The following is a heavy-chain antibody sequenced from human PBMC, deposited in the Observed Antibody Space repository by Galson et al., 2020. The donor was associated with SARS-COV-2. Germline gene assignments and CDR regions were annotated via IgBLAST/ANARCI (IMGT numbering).Heavy chain of an antibody. D-gene: IGHD3-22*01. CDR1: GFPFNTFG. V-gene: IGHV3-33*01. J-gene: IGHJ3*02. CDR2: TWFDGNNK. CDR3: VCDPPNGGYALDI. Sequence: GESLKISCAASGFPFNTFGMHWVRQAPGTGLESVAFTWFDGNNKYYAHSVKGRFAISRDNSKNTLFLQMNSLGPEDTAVYYCVCDPPNGGYALDIWGQGTMVTVSS.